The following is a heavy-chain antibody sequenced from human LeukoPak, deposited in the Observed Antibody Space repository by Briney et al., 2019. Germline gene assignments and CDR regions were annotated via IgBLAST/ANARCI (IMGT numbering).Heavy chain of an antibody. Sequence: SETLSLTCTVSGGSISSSSYYWGWIRQPPGKGLEWIGSIYYSGSTYYNPSLKSRVTISVDTSKNQFSLKLSSVTAADTAVYYCARLPRGPKDYYYMDVWGKGTTVTVSS. J-gene: IGHJ6*03. CDR2: IYYSGST. D-gene: IGHD2-15*01. CDR3: ARLPRGPKDYYYMDV. V-gene: IGHV4-39*01. CDR1: GGSISSSSYY.